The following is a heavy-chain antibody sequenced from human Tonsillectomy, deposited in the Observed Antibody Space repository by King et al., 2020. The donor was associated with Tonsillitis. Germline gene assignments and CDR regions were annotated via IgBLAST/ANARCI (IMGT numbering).Heavy chain of an antibody. CDR2: IFSNDEK. Sequence: VTLKESGPVLVKPTETLTLTCTVSGFSLSYARMGVSWIRQPPGKALEWLAHIFSNDEKSYNTSLKSRLTISKDTSKSQVVLSMTNMDPVDTATYYCARIPPVAGNGAFFDYWGQGTLVTVSS. J-gene: IGHJ4*02. V-gene: IGHV2-26*01. D-gene: IGHD6-19*01. CDR3: ARIPPVAGNGAFFDY. CDR1: GFSLSYARMG.